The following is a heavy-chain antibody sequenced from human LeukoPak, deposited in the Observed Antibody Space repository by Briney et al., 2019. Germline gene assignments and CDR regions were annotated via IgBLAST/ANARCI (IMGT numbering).Heavy chain of an antibody. CDR2: ISSSADRI. Sequence: GGSLRLSCVGFGFTFRGHGMNWVRQAPGKGLEWISYISSSADRIYYADSVRGRLAISRDNDRNSLFLEMNTLRAEDTAVYYCARANPTTPIYYFDFWGRGTLVTVSS. D-gene: IGHD4-17*01. CDR3: ARANPTTPIYYFDF. J-gene: IGHJ4*02. V-gene: IGHV3-48*01. CDR1: GFTFRGHG.